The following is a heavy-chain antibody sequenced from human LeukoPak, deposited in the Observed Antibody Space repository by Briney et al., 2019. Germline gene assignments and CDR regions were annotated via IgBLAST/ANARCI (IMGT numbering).Heavy chain of an antibody. D-gene: IGHD2-15*01. V-gene: IGHV3-23*01. Sequence: GGSLRLSCAASRFTFSSYAMSWVRQAPGKGLEWVSAISCSGGTTYYADSVKGRFTISRDNSKNTLYLQMNSLRAEDTAVYYCAKDRGMFLVGYLDYWGQGTLVTVSS. CDR3: AKDRGMFLVGYLDY. J-gene: IGHJ4*02. CDR1: RFTFSSYA. CDR2: ISCSGGTT.